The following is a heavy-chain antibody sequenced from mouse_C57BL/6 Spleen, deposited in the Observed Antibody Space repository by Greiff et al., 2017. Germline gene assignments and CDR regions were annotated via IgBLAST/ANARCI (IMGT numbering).Heavy chain of an antibody. CDR2: IDPSDSYT. CDR3: ARQGSYYGSSYVDY. J-gene: IGHJ2*01. Sequence: QVQLQQPGAELVMPGASVKLSCKASGYTFTSYWMHWVKQRPGQGLEWIGEIDPSDSYTNYNQKFKGKSTLTVDKSSSTAYMQLSSLTSEDSAVYYCARQGSYYGSSYVDYWGQGTTLTVSS. CDR1: GYTFTSYW. D-gene: IGHD1-1*01. V-gene: IGHV1-69*01.